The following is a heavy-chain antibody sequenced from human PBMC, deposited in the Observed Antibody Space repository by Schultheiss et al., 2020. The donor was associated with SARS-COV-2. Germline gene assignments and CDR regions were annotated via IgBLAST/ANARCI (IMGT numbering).Heavy chain of an antibody. CDR1: GGSFSGYY. CDR3: ARGARVDY. V-gene: IGHV4-34*01. J-gene: IGHJ4*02. Sequence: SQTLSLTCAVYGGSFSGYYWSWIRQPPGKGLEWIGEINHSGSTNYNPSLKSRVTISVDTSKNQFSLKLSSVTAADTAVYYCARGARVDYWGQGTLVTVSS. D-gene: IGHD3-10*01. CDR2: INHSGST.